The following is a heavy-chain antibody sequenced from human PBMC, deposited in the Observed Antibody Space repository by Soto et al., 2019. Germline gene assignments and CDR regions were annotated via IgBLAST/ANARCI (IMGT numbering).Heavy chain of an antibody. D-gene: IGHD3-16*01. J-gene: IGHJ6*02. CDR2: ISSSSGYI. CDR3: ARAQYYDYVWGSRPSDYYGMDV. V-gene: IGHV3-21*01. CDR1: GFTFSSYS. Sequence: PGGSLRLSCAASGFTFSSYSMNWVRQAPGKGLEWVSSISSSSGYIYYADSVKGRFTISRDNAKNSLYLQMNSLRAEDTAVYYCARAQYYDYVWGSRPSDYYGMDVWGQGTTVTAP.